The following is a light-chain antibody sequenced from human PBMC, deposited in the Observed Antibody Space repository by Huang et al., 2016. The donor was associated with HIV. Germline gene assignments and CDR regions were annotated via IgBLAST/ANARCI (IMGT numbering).Light chain of an antibody. CDR3: QQLDGYPLT. Sequence: IQLTQSPSSLSAFVGDRVTITCRASQGISSYLAWYQQKPGKAPKLLIYAASILQSGFPSRFSGGGSGTDFTRTISSLQPEDSATYYCQQLDGYPLTFGPGTKVHI. J-gene: IGKJ3*01. V-gene: IGKV1-9*01. CDR1: QGISSY. CDR2: AAS.